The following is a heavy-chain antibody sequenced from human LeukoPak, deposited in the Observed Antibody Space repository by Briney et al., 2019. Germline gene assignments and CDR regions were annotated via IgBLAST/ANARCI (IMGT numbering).Heavy chain of an antibody. CDR1: GFTFSSYS. Sequence: GGSLRLSCAASGFTFSSYSMNWVRQAPGKGLEWVSFISGRSNYIYYADSVRGRFTISRDNAKNSLYLQMNSLRAEDTALYYCAREGSHSSSWSPYYYYYYMDVWGKGTTVTVSS. CDR2: ISGRSNYI. J-gene: IGHJ6*03. CDR3: AREGSHSSSWSPYYYYYYMDV. V-gene: IGHV3-21*04. D-gene: IGHD6-13*01.